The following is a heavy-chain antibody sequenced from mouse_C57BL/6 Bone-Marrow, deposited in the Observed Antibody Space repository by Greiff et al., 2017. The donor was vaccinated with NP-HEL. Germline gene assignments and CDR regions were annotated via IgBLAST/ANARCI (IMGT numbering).Heavy chain of an antibody. D-gene: IGHD1-1*01. J-gene: IGHJ3*01. Sequence: EVQLQQSGPELVKPGASVKISCKASGYSFTDYNMNWVKQSNGKSLEWIGVINPNYGTTSYNQKFKSKATLTVDKSSSTAYMQLSSLTSEDSAVYYCARWDYYGSSYLFAYWGQGTLVTVSA. CDR2: INPNYGTT. V-gene: IGHV1-39*01. CDR3: ARWDYYGSSYLFAY. CDR1: GYSFTDYN.